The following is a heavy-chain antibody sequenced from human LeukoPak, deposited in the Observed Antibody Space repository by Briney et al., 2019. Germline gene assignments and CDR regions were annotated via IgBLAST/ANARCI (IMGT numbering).Heavy chain of an antibody. CDR1: GGTFSSYA. V-gene: IGHV1-69*04. J-gene: IGHJ4*02. Sequence: ASVKVSCKASGGTFSSYAISWVRQAPGQGLEWMGRIIPILGIANYAQKFQGRVTITADKSTSTAYMELSSLRSEDTAVYYCARDQGSGYYSYYWGQGTLVTVSS. CDR2: IIPILGIA. D-gene: IGHD3-22*01. CDR3: ARDQGSGYYSYY.